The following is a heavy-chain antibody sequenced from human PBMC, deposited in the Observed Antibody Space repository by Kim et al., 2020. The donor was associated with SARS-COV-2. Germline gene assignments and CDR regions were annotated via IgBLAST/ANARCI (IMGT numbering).Heavy chain of an antibody. Sequence: SVKVSCKASGGTFSSYAISWVRQAPGQGLEWMGGIIPIFGTANYAQKFQGRVTITADESTSTAYMELSSLRSEDTAVYYCARASGPMVRGVIILGFDYWGQGTLVTVSS. J-gene: IGHJ4*02. CDR3: ARASGPMVRGVIILGFDY. V-gene: IGHV1-69*13. CDR2: IIPIFGTA. CDR1: GGTFSSYA. D-gene: IGHD3-10*01.